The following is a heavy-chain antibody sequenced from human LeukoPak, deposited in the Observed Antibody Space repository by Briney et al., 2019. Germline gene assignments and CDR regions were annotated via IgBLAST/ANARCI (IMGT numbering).Heavy chain of an antibody. V-gene: IGHV5-51*01. CDR2: IYPTDSDT. Sequence: GESLKISCKGSGYSFTSYWIAWVRQMPGKGLESMGIIYPTDSDTRYSPSFQGQVTISADKSISTAYLHWSSLKASDTAMYYCARRAACTGGICYSRVSDAFEIWGQGTTVTVSS. D-gene: IGHD2-8*02. CDR1: GYSFTSYW. CDR3: ARRAACTGGICYSRVSDAFEI. J-gene: IGHJ3*02.